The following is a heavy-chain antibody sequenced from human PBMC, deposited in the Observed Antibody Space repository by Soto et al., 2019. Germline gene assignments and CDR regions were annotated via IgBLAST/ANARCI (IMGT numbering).Heavy chain of an antibody. CDR3: ATSPPGFSYDVYGMDV. CDR1: GFTFSNYG. J-gene: IGHJ6*02. D-gene: IGHD5-18*01. Sequence: GSLRLSCAASGFTFSNYGMNWVRQAPGKGLEWFSAMSGSVGSIYYADSVKGRFTISRDNSKNTLFLQMNSLRVEDTALYHCATSPPGFSYDVYGMDVWGQGTTVTVSS. CDR2: MSGSVGSI. V-gene: IGHV3-23*01.